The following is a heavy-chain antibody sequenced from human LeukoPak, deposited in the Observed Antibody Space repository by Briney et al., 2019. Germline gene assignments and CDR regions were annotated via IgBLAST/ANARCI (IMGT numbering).Heavy chain of an antibody. V-gene: IGHV3-23*01. CDR1: GFTFSSYA. CDR3: AKDQGYQLLYTTAFDY. CDR2: ISGSGGST. D-gene: IGHD2-2*02. J-gene: IGHJ4*02. Sequence: PGGSLRLSCAASGFTFSSYAMSWVRQAPGKGLEWVSAISGSGGSTYYADSVKGRFTISRDNSKNTLYLQMNSLRAEDTAVYYCAKDQGYQLLYTTAFDYWGQGTLVTVSP.